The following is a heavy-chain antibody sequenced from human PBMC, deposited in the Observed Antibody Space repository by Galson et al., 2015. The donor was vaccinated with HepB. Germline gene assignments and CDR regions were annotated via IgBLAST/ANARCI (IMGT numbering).Heavy chain of an antibody. CDR2: VDPEDGET. CDR3: ATTFYGGNSVGAFDI. Sequence: VKVSCKVSGYTFTDYYMHWVQQAPGKGLEWMGLVDPEDGETIYAEKFQGRVTITADTSTDAAYMELSSLRSEDTAVYYCATTFYGGNSVGAFDIWGQGTMVTVSS. J-gene: IGHJ3*02. V-gene: IGHV1-69-2*01. D-gene: IGHD4-23*01. CDR1: GYTFTDYY.